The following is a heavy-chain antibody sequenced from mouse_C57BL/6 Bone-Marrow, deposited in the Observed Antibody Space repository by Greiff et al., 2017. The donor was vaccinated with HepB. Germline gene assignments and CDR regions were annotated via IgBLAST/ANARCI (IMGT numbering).Heavy chain of an antibody. J-gene: IGHJ1*03. D-gene: IGHD1-1*01. Sequence: LVESGAELARPGASVKMSCKASGYTFTSYTMHWVKQRPGQGLEWIGYINPSSGYTKYNQKFKDKATLTADKSSSTAYMQLSSLTSEDSAVYYCARNYYGSSYGGWYFDVWGTGTTVTVSS. V-gene: IGHV1-4*01. CDR2: INPSSGYT. CDR3: ARNYYGSSYGGWYFDV. CDR1: GYTFTSYT.